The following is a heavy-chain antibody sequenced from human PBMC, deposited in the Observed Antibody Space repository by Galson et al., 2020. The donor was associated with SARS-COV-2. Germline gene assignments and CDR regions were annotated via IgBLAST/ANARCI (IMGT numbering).Heavy chain of an antibody. CDR2: IYYSGST. CDR3: ARRGRSGGSLNWFDP. CDR1: GGSISSSSYY. D-gene: IGHD2-15*01. J-gene: IGHJ5*02. Sequence: SETLSLTCTVSGGSISSSSYYWGWIRQPPGKGLEWIGSIYYSGSTYYNPSLKSRVTISVDTSKNQFSLKLSSVTAADTAVYYCARRGRSGGSLNWFDPWGQGTLVTVSS. V-gene: IGHV4-39*01.